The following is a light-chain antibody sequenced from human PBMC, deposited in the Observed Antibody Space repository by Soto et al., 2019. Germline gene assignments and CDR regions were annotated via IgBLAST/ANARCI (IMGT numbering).Light chain of an antibody. CDR2: GSS. J-gene: IGKJ2*01. V-gene: IGKV3-15*01. CDR3: QQYNNWPST. Sequence: ETVMTQSPATLSVSPGARATLFCRASHSVSSNLAWYQQKRGQAPRLLIYGSSTRATGIPARFSGSGSGTDFTLTISSLQSEDFAVYFCQQYNNWPSTFGQGTKLEIK. CDR1: HSVSSN.